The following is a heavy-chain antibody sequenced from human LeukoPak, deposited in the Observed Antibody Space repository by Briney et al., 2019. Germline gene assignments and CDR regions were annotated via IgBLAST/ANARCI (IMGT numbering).Heavy chain of an antibody. J-gene: IGHJ4*02. CDR3: AKDRTDFWSGYYTPYFDY. CDR1: GFTFSSYA. D-gene: IGHD3-3*01. CDR2: ISGSGGSA. Sequence: GGSLRLSCAASGFTFSSYAMSWVRQAPGKGLEWVSAISGSGGSAYYADSVKGRFTISRDNSKNTLYLQMNSLRAEDTAVYYCAKDRTDFWSGYYTPYFDYWGQGTLVTVSS. V-gene: IGHV3-23*01.